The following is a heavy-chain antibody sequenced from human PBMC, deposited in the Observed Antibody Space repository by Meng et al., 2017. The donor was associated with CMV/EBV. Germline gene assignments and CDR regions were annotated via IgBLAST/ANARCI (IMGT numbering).Heavy chain of an antibody. CDR3: ARVGISSSWYEPGTGWFDP. D-gene: IGHD6-13*01. J-gene: IGHJ5*02. V-gene: IGHV1-69*05. Sequence: SVKVSCKASGYTFTSYDINWVRQATGQGLEWMGGIIPIFGTANYAQKFQGRVTITTDESTSTAYMELSSLRSEDTAVYYCARVGISSSWYEPGTGWFDPWGQGTLVTVSS. CDR2: IIPIFGTA. CDR1: GYTFTSYD.